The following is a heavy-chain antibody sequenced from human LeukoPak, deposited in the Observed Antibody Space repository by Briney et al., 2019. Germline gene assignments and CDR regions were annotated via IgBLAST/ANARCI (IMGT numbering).Heavy chain of an antibody. D-gene: IGHD6-19*01. CDR3: ATGSPAQIAVAGTYDY. V-gene: IGHV1-24*01. Sequence: ASVKVSCKVSGYTLTELSMHWVRQAPGKGLEWMGGFDPEDGETIYAQKFQGRVTMTEDTSTDTAYMELSSLRSEDTAVYYCATGSPAQIAVAGTYDYWGQGTLVTVSS. J-gene: IGHJ4*02. CDR1: GYTLTELS. CDR2: FDPEDGET.